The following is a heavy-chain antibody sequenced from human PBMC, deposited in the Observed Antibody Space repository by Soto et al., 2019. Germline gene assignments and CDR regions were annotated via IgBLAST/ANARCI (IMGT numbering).Heavy chain of an antibody. J-gene: IGHJ4*02. D-gene: IGHD2-2*01. Sequence: QVQLQESGPGLVKPSETLSLTCTVSGGSISSYYWSWIRQPPGKGLEWIGYSCYSGSTNYTPSLKSRVTISVDTSKNQFSLKLSSVTAADTAVYYCARYCSSTSCSYFDYWGQGTLVTVSS. V-gene: IGHV4-59*01. CDR2: SCYSGST. CDR3: ARYCSSTSCSYFDY. CDR1: GGSISSYY.